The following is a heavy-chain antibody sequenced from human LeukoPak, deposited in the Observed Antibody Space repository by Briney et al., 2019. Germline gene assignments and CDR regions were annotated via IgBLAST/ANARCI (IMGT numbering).Heavy chain of an antibody. CDR1: GFTFSSYG. D-gene: IGHD3-10*01. CDR3: ASGSGSYRTPYYYMDV. J-gene: IGHJ6*03. Sequence: GGSLRLSCAASGFTFSSYGMHWVRQAPGKGLEWVAFIQYGGSNKYYADSVKGRFTISRDNSRNTLYLQMSSLRAEDTAVYYCASGSGSYRTPYYYMDVWGTGTTVTVSS. V-gene: IGHV3-30*02. CDR2: IQYGGSNK.